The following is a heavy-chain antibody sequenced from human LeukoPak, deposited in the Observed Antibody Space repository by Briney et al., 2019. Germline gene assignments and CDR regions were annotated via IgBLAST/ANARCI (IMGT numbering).Heavy chain of an antibody. CDR1: GFTFSSYG. V-gene: IGHV3-23*01. D-gene: IGHD2-21*02. CDR2: ISGSGDNT. Sequence: PGGTLRLSCAASGFTFSSYGMSWVRQAPGKGLEWVSAISGSGDNTYYADSVKGRFTVSRDNSKNTLYVQMKSLRAEDTAVYYCAKDFVVVPGINYFDYWGQGTLVTVSS. J-gene: IGHJ4*02. CDR3: AKDFVVVPGINYFDY.